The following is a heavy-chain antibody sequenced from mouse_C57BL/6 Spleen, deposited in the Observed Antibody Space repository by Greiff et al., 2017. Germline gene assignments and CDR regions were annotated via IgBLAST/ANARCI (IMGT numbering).Heavy chain of an antibody. D-gene: IGHD2-2*01. CDR2: IDPNSGGT. Sequence: QVQLQQPGAELVKPGASVKLSCKASGYTFTSYWMHWVKQRPGRGLEWIGRIDPNSGGTKYTEKFKSKATLTVDKPSSTAYMQRSSLTSEDSAVYYFARRYGYDGDYFDYWGQGTTLTVSS. CDR1: GYTFTSYW. CDR3: ARRYGYDGDYFDY. J-gene: IGHJ2*01. V-gene: IGHV1-72*01.